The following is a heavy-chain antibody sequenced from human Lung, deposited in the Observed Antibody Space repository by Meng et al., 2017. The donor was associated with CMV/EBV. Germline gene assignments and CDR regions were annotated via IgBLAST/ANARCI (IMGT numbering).Heavy chain of an antibody. CDR1: GFTFSSYW. CDR3: ARDRKLGGNFAETVHY. D-gene: IGHD4-23*01. Sequence: ESLKISCAASGFTFSSYWMSWVRQAPGKGLEWVANIKQDGSEKYYVDSVKGRFTIYRDNAKNSLYLQMNSLRAEDTAVYYCARDRKLGGNFAETVHYWGKGXLVPVSS. CDR2: IKQDGSEK. V-gene: IGHV3-7*01. J-gene: IGHJ4*02.